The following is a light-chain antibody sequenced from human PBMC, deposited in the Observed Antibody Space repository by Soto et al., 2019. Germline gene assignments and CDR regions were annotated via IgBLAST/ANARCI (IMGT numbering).Light chain of an antibody. J-gene: IGLJ1*01. V-gene: IGLV2-8*01. Sequence: QSALTQPPSASGSPGQSVTISCTGTSSDVGGYNYVSWYQQHPGKAPKLMIFEVNKRPSGVPDRFSGSKSGNTASLTVSGLQAADEAAYYCSSYAGINNLGVFGTGTKVTVL. CDR1: SSDVGGYNY. CDR2: EVN. CDR3: SSYAGINNLGV.